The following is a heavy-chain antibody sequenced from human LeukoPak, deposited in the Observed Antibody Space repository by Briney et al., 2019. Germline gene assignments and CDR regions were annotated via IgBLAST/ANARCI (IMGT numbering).Heavy chain of an antibody. CDR2: FDPEDGET. CDR3: ATGGFSGPTDY. CDR1: GYTLTELS. J-gene: IGHJ4*02. Sequence: ASVTVSFKVSGYTLTELSMHWVRQAPGKGREGMGGFDPEDGETIYAQKFQGRVNMTEDTSTDTAYMELSRLRSEDTAVYYCATGGFSGPTDYWGQGTLVTVSS. V-gene: IGHV1-24*01. D-gene: IGHD1-26*01.